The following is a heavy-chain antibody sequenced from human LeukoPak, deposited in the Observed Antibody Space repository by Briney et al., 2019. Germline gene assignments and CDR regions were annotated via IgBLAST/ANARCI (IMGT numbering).Heavy chain of an antibody. Sequence: PGGSPRLSRAASGFTFSSYWMSWVRQAPGKGLEWVANIKQDGSEKYYVDSVKGRFTISRDNAKNSLYLQMNSLRAEDTAVYYCARGFRGWYAEGFDYWGQGTVVTVSS. V-gene: IGHV3-7*01. CDR3: ARGFRGWYAEGFDY. J-gene: IGHJ4*02. D-gene: IGHD6-19*01. CDR2: IKQDGSEK. CDR1: GFTFSSYW.